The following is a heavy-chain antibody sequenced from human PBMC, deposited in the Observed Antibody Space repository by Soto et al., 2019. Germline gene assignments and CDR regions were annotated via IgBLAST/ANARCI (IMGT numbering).Heavy chain of an antibody. CDR1: GFTFSSYA. D-gene: IGHD4-17*01. CDR3: EKESHGDYGNYFDY. Sequence: GGSLRLSCSASGFTFSSYAMHWVRQAPGKGLEWVSAISGSGGSTYYADSVKGRFTISRDNSKNTLYLQMNSLRAEDTAVYYCEKESHGDYGNYFDYWRQGTLVTVSS. V-gene: IGHV3-23*01. J-gene: IGHJ4*02. CDR2: ISGSGGST.